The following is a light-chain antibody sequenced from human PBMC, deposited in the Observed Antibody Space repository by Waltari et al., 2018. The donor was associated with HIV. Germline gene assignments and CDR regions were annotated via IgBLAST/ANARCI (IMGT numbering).Light chain of an antibody. CDR1: QSISTW. V-gene: IGKV1-5*03. Sequence: DSQLTESPSTLSASVGDRVTITCRASQSISTWLAWYQQKPGKAPKLLIYKASSLESGVPSRFSGSGSGTEFSLTISSLQPDDFATYYCQQYNRYSPTFGQGTKVEIK. CDR2: KAS. J-gene: IGKJ1*01. CDR3: QQYNRYSPT.